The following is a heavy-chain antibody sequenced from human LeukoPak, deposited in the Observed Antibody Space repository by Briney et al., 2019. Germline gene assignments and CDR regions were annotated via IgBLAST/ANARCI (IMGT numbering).Heavy chain of an antibody. J-gene: IGHJ5*02. CDR2: IYYSGST. Sequence: SETLSLTCTVSGGSISSYYWSWIRQPPGKGLEWIGYIYYSGSTNYNPSLKSRVTISVDTSKNRFSLKLSSVTAADTAVYYCARSYYYGSRFDPWGQGTLVTVSS. V-gene: IGHV4-59*01. D-gene: IGHD3-10*01. CDR3: ARSYYYGSRFDP. CDR1: GGSISSYY.